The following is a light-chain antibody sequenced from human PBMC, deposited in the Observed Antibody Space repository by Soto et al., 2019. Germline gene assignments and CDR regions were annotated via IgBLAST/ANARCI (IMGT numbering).Light chain of an antibody. CDR3: QQYGNSPKYT. V-gene: IGKV3-20*01. CDR1: QSVDSNY. Sequence: EIVLTQSPGTLSLSPGERATLSCRTSQSVDSNYLAWYQQKPGQAPRLLFYSASNRAIGIPDRFSGGGSGTDFFLTINNLEPEDVAVYYCQQYGNSPKYTFGQGTRLEIK. CDR2: SAS. J-gene: IGKJ2*01.